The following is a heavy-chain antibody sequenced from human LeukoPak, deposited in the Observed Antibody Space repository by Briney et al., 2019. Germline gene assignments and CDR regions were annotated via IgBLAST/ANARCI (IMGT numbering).Heavy chain of an antibody. J-gene: IGHJ4*02. Sequence: SQTLSLTCAISGDSVSSDSAGWSWIRQSPSRGLEWLGRTYYRSKWFNDYAVSVKSRITINPDTSKNQFSLHLNSVTPDDTAVYYCARVQSRTFDYWGQGTLVTVSS. D-gene: IGHD6-19*01. V-gene: IGHV6-1*01. CDR2: TYYRSKWFN. CDR3: ARVQSRTFDY. CDR1: GDSVSSDSAG.